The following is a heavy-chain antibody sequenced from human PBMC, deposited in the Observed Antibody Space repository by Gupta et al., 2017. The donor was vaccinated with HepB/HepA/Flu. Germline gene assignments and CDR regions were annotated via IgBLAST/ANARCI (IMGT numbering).Heavy chain of an antibody. CDR2: INPNSGGT. D-gene: IGHD3-22*01. CDR1: GYTFTGYY. V-gene: IGHV1-2*02. CDR3: ARAYYYDSSGYWTLEY. J-gene: IGHJ4*02. Sequence: QVQLVQSGAEVKKPGASVKVSCKASGYTFTGYYMHWVRQAPGQGLEWMGWINPNSGGTKYAQKLQGRVTMTRDTSISTAYMELSRMRSDDTAVYYCARAYYYDSSGYWTLEYWGQGTLVTVYS.